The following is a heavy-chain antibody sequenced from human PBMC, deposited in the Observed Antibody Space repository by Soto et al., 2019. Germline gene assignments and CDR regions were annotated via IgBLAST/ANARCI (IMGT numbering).Heavy chain of an antibody. D-gene: IGHD2-2*01. CDR1: GGSISSYY. V-gene: IGHV4-39*01. J-gene: IGHJ6*02. CDR3: ARLHGYCISTSFYGYYGMDV. CDR2: ISYSGST. Sequence: SETLSLTCTVSGGSISSYYWGWIRQPPAQGLEWIGSISYSGSTYYNPSLKSRVTMSVDTSKNQFSLKLSSVTAADTAVYYCARLHGYCISTSFYGYYGMDVWGQGTTVT.